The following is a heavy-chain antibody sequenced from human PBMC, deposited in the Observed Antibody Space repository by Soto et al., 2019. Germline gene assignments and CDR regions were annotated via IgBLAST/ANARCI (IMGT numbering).Heavy chain of an antibody. Sequence: SETLSLTCTVSGVSINSGDNFWSWIRQPPGKGLEWMGYIYYTGSTYYNPSLNRRITMSADMSKNQFSLRLTSVTAADTALYFCARAEFNSVWFPFDSWGQGAPVTVSS. D-gene: IGHD6-19*01. CDR3: ARAEFNSVWFPFDS. CDR2: IYYTGST. J-gene: IGHJ4*02. V-gene: IGHV4-30-4*01. CDR1: GVSINSGDNF.